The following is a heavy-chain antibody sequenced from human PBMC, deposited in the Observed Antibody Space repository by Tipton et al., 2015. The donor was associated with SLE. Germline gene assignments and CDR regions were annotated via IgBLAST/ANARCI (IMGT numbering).Heavy chain of an antibody. J-gene: IGHJ6*03. CDR2: IYSGSSP. CDR3: ARGDQDGPGYFYYYYMDV. V-gene: IGHV3-66*02. Sequence: LSLTCAVYGGSFSGYYWSWIRQPPGKGLEWVSLIYSGSSPFYADSVRGRFTISRDSSKNTLYLQMNSLRVEDTAVYYCARGDQDGPGYFYYYYMDVWGTGTTVTVSS. CDR1: GGSFSGYY.